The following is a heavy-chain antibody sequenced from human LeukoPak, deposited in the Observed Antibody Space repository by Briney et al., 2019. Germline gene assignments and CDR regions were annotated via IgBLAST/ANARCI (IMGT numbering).Heavy chain of an antibody. D-gene: IGHD3-22*01. CDR1: GGSISSYY. J-gene: IGHJ3*02. CDR2: IYYSGST. V-gene: IGHV4-59*01. CDR3: ARAGYYDSSGYDAFDI. Sequence: SETLSLTCTVSGGSISSYYWSWIRQPPGKGLEWIGYIYYSGSTNYNPSPKSRVTISVDTSKNQFSLKLSSVTAADTAVYYCARAGYYDSSGYDAFDIWGQGAMVTVSS.